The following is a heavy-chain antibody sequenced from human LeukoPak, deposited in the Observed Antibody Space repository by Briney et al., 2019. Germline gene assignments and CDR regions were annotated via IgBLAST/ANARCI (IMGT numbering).Heavy chain of an antibody. CDR3: ARVVRGTAAGNNWFDP. Sequence: ASVKVSCKASGYTFTDYYMHWVRQAPGQGLEWLGWINPNNGGTKYAQEFQGRVTMARDTSISTAYMELSRLRSNDTAVYYCARVVRGTAAGNNWFDPWGQGTQVTVSS. V-gene: IGHV1-2*02. J-gene: IGHJ5*02. CDR1: GYTFTDYY. D-gene: IGHD6-13*01. CDR2: INPNNGGT.